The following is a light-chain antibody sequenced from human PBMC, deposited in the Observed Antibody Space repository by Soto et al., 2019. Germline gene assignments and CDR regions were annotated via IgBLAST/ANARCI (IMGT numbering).Light chain of an antibody. CDR3: CSYAGRSTWV. V-gene: IGLV2-23*02. Sequence: QSALTQPASVSGSPRQSITISCTGTRSDVESYNFVSWYQQHPGKVPKVMIYEVSKRPSGVSNRFSGSKSGNTASLTISGLHAEDEADYYCCSYAGRSTWVFGGGTKLTVL. J-gene: IGLJ3*02. CDR2: EVS. CDR1: RSDVESYNF.